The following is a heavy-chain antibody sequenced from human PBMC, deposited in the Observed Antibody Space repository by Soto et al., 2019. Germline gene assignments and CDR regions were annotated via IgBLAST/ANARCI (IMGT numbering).Heavy chain of an antibody. CDR3: ARETSWQLPFDY. D-gene: IGHD6-13*01. Sequence: ASETLSLTCTVSGGSINDYYWGWIRQPAGKGLEWIGRIYTSGSTDYNPSLKSRVTISGDTSKNQFSLKVSSVTAADTAVYYCARETSWQLPFDYWGQGTLVTVSS. V-gene: IGHV4-4*07. CDR2: IYTSGST. CDR1: GGSINDYY. J-gene: IGHJ4*02.